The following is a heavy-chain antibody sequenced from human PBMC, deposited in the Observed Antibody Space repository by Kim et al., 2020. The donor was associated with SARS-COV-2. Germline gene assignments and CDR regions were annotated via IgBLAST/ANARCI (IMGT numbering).Heavy chain of an antibody. J-gene: IGHJ4*02. CDR1: GFTFSSYA. V-gene: IGHV3-64D*06. Sequence: GGSLRLSCSASGFTFSSYAMHWVRQAPGKGLEYVSAISSNGGSTYYADSVKGRFTISRDNSKNTLYLQMSSLRAEDTAVYYCVKYVLADHYISGYYDYWGQGTLVTVSS. CDR2: ISSNGGST. D-gene: IGHD3-22*01. CDR3: VKYVLADHYISGYYDY.